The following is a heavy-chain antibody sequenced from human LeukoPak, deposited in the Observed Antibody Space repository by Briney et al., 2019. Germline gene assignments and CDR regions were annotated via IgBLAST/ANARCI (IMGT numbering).Heavy chain of an antibody. CDR1: GFTVSSNY. D-gene: IGHD6-19*01. CDR2: IYSGGST. J-gene: IGHJ4*02. V-gene: IGHV3-53*01. CDR3: AKELVAVAGDRGVDY. Sequence: GGSLRLSCAASGFTVSSNYMSWVRQAPGKGLEWVSVIYSGGSTYYADSVKGRFTISRDNSKNTLYLQMNSLRAEDTAVYYCAKELVAVAGDRGVDYWGQGTLVTVSS.